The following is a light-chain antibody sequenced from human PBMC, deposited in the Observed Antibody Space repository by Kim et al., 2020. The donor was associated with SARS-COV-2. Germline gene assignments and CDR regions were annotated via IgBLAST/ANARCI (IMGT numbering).Light chain of an antibody. Sequence: SASIGDRVTLTCRASQDIGSYLAWYQQKPGKAPKVLIYAASTLQSGVPSKFSGSGSGTEFTLTISSLQPEDFATYYCQQVNDYPRTFGQGTKVEIK. CDR1: QDIGSY. J-gene: IGKJ1*01. V-gene: IGKV1-9*01. CDR3: QQVNDYPRT. CDR2: AAS.